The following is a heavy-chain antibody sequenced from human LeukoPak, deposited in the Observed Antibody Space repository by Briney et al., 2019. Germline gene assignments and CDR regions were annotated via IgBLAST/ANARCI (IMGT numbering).Heavy chain of an antibody. CDR1: GYTFTNYA. V-gene: IGHV1-3*01. CDR2: INAGYSNT. CDR3: ARDMGGSGSYSY. J-gene: IGHJ4*02. Sequence: ASVKVSYKASGYTFTNYAIHWVRQAPGQRLEWMGWINAGYSNTKYSQKFQGRVTITMDTSASTAYMELSSLRSEDTAVYYCARDMGGSGSYSYWSQGTLITVSS. D-gene: IGHD3-10*01.